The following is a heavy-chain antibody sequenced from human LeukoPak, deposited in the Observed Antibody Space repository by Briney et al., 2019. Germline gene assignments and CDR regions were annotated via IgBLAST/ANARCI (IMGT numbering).Heavy chain of an antibody. V-gene: IGHV3-15*01. Sequence: GGSLRLSSAASGFTFSDAWMSWVRQAPGLGLEWVARIKRKTNGGTTDYAAPVKGRFTISRDDSKDTLYLQMDSLKVEDTAVYYCTTFLLTVTNYWGQGTLVTVSS. CDR3: TTFLLTVTNY. D-gene: IGHD4-17*01. CDR2: IKRKTNGGTT. CDR1: GFTFSDAW. J-gene: IGHJ4*02.